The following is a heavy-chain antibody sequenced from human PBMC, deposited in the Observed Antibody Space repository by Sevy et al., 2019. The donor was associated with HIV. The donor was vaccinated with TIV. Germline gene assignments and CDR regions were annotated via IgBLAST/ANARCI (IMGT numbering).Heavy chain of an antibody. D-gene: IGHD3-22*01. CDR3: ARDPSPYYYDTPDP. V-gene: IGHV4-39*02. CDR2: IYYSGST. CDR1: GGSISSSSYY. J-gene: IGHJ5*02. Sequence: SETLSLTCTVSGGSISSSSYYWGWIRQPPGKGLEWIGSIYYSGSTYYNPSLKSRVTISVDTSKNQFSLKLSSVTAADTAVYYCARDPSPYYYDTPDPWGQGTLVTVSS.